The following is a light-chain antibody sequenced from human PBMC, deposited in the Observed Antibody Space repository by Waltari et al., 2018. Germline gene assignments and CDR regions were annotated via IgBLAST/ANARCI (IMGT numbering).Light chain of an antibody. CDR1: QSVFYNSNNKHY. CDR2: WAS. J-gene: IGKJ2*01. V-gene: IGKV4-1*01. CDR3: QQYYTAPYT. Sequence: DIVMTQSPDSLPVSLGERATITCKSSQSVFYNSNNKHYLAWYQQKVGPPPKLLIYWASYRESGVPDRFSGSVSGTDFTLTISSLQTEDVAVYYCQQYYTAPYTFGQGTKLEIK.